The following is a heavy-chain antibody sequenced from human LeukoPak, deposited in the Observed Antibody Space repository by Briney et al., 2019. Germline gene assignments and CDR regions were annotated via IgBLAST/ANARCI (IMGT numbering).Heavy chain of an antibody. J-gene: IGHJ6*03. CDR2: MNPNSGNT. D-gene: IGHD2-2*01. CDR3: ARDIVVVPAAMIGGIRDYYYYYMDV. CDR1: GYSVSSYD. V-gene: IGHV1-8*01. Sequence: ASVKVSCKASGYSVSSYDINWVRQATGQGLEWMGWMNPNSGNTGYAQKFQGRVTMTWNSSISTAYMELSSLRSEDTAVYYCARDIVVVPAAMIGGIRDYYYYYMDVWGKGTTVTVSS.